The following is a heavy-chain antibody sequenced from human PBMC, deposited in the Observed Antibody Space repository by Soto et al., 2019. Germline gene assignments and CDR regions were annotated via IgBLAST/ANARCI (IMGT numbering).Heavy chain of an antibody. CDR3: ARDDEYSGNGMDV. D-gene: IGHD3-10*01. Sequence: QVQLVESGGGVVQPGRSQRLSCAASGFTFSNYGMHWVRQAPGKGLEWVAVILNDGSNRYHADSVKDQFTISRDNSKNMLYLQMNSLRAEDTAVYYCARDDEYSGNGMDVWGQGTTVTVS. V-gene: IGHV3-33*01. J-gene: IGHJ6*02. CDR1: GFTFSNYG. CDR2: ILNDGSNR.